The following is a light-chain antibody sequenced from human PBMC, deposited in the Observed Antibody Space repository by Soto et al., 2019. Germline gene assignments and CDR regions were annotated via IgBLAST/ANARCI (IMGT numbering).Light chain of an antibody. V-gene: IGKV1-39*01. CDR2: GAS. CDR3: QQSYRSPYT. J-gene: IGKJ2*01. CDR1: QSINIY. Sequence: PMTQSPSSLSASVGDSVTVTCRASQSINIYLYWYQQKPGKSPTLLIYGASSLQSGVPSRFTGGGSRTDFTLTISSLQPEDFATYYCQQSYRSPYTSGQGTKLQIK.